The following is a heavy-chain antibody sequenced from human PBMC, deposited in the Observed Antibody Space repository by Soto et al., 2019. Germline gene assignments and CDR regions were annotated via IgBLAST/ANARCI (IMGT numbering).Heavy chain of an antibody. CDR1: GYTFTSYG. CDR3: ARDPPYNYDILTGRRRAFDI. D-gene: IGHD3-9*01. V-gene: IGHV1-18*01. Sequence: ASVKVSCKASGYTFTSYGISWVRQAPGQGLEWMGWISAYNGNTNYAQKLQGRVTMTTDTSTSTAYMELRSLRSDDTAVYYCARDPPYNYDILTGRRRAFDIWGQGTMVTVSS. CDR2: ISAYNGNT. J-gene: IGHJ3*02.